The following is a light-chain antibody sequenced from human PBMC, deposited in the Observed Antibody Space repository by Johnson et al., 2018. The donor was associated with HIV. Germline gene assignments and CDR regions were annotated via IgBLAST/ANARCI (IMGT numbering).Light chain of an antibody. Sequence: QSMLTQPPSVSAAPGQKVTISCSGSSSNIGNNYVSWYQQLPRSAPKLLIYDNNKRPSGIPDRFSGSKSDTSATLGITGLQTGDGADYYCGTWDSSLSASVFGTGTKVTFL. V-gene: IGLV1-51*01. CDR3: GTWDSSLSASV. CDR1: SSNIGNNY. J-gene: IGLJ1*01. CDR2: DNN.